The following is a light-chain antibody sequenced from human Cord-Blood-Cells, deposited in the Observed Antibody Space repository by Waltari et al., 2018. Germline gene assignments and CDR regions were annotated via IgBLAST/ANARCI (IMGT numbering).Light chain of an antibody. CDR3: QQYYSTPIT. Sequence: DIVMTQSPDSLAVSLGERATIHCKSSQSVLYSSNNKNYLSWYQQKPGQPPKLLIYWASTRESGVPDRFSGSWSGTDFTLTISSLQAEDVAVYYCQQYYSTPITFGQGTRLEIK. J-gene: IGKJ5*01. CDR2: WAS. CDR1: QSVLYSSNNKNY. V-gene: IGKV4-1*01.